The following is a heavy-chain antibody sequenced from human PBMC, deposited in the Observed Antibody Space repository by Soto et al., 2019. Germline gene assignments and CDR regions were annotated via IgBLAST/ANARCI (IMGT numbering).Heavy chain of an antibody. V-gene: IGHV4-34*01. CDR1: GGSFSGYY. CDR2: INHSGST. Sequence: SETLSLTCAVYGGSFSGYYWSWIRQPPGKGLEWIGEINHSGSTNYNPSLKSRVTISVDTSKNQFSLKLSSVTAADTAVYYCASLCSGGSCPFFWGQGTLVTVSS. D-gene: IGHD2-15*01. CDR3: ASLCSGGSCPFF. J-gene: IGHJ4*02.